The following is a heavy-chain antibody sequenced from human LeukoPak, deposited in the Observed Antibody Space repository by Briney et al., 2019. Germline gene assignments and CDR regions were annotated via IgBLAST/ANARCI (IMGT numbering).Heavy chain of an antibody. CDR1: GYTFTSYG. D-gene: IGHD5-24*01. Sequence: ASVKVSCKASGYTFTSYGISWVRQAPGQGLEWMGWISAYNGNTNYAQKLQGRVTMTTDTSTSTAYMELRSLRSDDTAVYYCARDSAARWLQLQKYLGQGTLVTGSS. CDR3: ARDSAARWLQLQKY. CDR2: ISAYNGNT. V-gene: IGHV1-18*01. J-gene: IGHJ4*01.